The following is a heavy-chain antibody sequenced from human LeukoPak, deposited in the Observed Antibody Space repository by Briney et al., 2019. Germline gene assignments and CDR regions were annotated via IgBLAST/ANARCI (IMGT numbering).Heavy chain of an antibody. CDR3: AREDSSSAHHDY. J-gene: IGHJ4*02. CDR1: GFTFSDYY. D-gene: IGHD6-6*01. Sequence: GGSLRLSCAASGFTFSDYYMSWIRQAPGKGLEWVSYISSSGSTIYYADSVKGRFTISRDNAKNSLYLQMNSLRSEDTAVYYCAREDSSSAHHDYWGQGTLVTVSS. V-gene: IGHV3-11*01. CDR2: ISSSGSTI.